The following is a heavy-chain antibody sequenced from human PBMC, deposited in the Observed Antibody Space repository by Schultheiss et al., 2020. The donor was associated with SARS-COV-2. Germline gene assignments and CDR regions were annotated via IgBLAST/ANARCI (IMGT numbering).Heavy chain of an antibody. J-gene: IGHJ5*02. CDR2: ISSSSSYI. D-gene: IGHD6-19*01. Sequence: GGSLRLSCAASGFTFSDYWMHWVRQAPGEGLMWVSSISSSSSYIYYADSVKGRFTISRDNSKNTLYLQMNSLRAEDTAVYYCARGEYSSGWYSPPNWFDPWGQGTLVTVSS. CDR1: GFTFSDYW. V-gene: IGHV3-21*01. CDR3: ARGEYSSGWYSPPNWFDP.